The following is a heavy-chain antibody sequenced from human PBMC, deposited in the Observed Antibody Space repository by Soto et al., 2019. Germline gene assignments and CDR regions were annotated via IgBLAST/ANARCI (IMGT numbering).Heavy chain of an antibody. CDR1: GDTFKNCV. Sequence: QVQVVQSGVEVRRPGSSVKVSCKASGDTFKNCVISWVRQAPGQGLEWMGGIIPLFGTTDFAQRFQGRFTITTYDSTTTAYMELSRLRSEDTATYYCAAELGFGKLSVVWGQGTTVIVSS. D-gene: IGHD3-10*01. J-gene: IGHJ6*02. CDR2: IIPLFGTT. V-gene: IGHV1-69*01. CDR3: AAELGFGKLSVV.